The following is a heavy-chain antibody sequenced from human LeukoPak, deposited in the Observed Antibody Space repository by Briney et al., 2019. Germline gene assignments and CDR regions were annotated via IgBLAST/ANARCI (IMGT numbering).Heavy chain of an antibody. V-gene: IGHV4-31*03. D-gene: IGHD2-2*01. CDR1: GGSLSSGGHY. CDR3: AREPAYCSSTSCYPYYFDY. J-gene: IGHJ4*02. CDR2: IYYSGST. Sequence: SQTLSLTCTVSGGSLSSGGHYWGRLRQHPGRGLEWIGYIYYSGSTYYNPSLKSRVTISVDTSKNQFSLKLSSVTAADTAVYYCAREPAYCSSTSCYPYYFDYWGQGTVVTVSS.